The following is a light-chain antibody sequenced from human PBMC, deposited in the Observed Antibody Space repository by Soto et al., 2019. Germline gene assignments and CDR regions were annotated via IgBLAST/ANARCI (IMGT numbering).Light chain of an antibody. CDR2: GAS. Sequence: EIVMTQSPATLSVSPGERATLSCRASQSISSNLAWYQQKPGQAPRLLISGASTRATGIPARFSGSGSGTEFTLTISSLQSEDFAVYYCQQYGSSLSTFGQGTKVDIK. CDR3: QQYGSSLST. CDR1: QSISSN. V-gene: IGKV3-15*01. J-gene: IGKJ1*01.